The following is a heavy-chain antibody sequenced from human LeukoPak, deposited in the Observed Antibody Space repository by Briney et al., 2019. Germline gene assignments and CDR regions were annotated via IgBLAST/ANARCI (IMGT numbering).Heavy chain of an antibody. CDR1: GFTVSSNY. Sequence: GGSLRLSCAASGFTVSSNYMSWVRQAPGKGLEWVSVIYSGGSTYYADSVKGRFTISRDNSKNTLYLQMNSLRAEDTAVYCCARDLRKYYYDSSGYGYWGQGTLVTVSS. D-gene: IGHD3-22*01. J-gene: IGHJ4*02. V-gene: IGHV3-66*01. CDR2: IYSGGST. CDR3: ARDLRKYYYDSSGYGY.